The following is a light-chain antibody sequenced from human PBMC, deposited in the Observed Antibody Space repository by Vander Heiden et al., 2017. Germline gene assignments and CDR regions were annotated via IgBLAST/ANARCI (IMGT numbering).Light chain of an antibody. CDR3: QQTDSTPIWT. CDR1: QSISSY. J-gene: IGKJ1*01. V-gene: IGKV1-39*01. CDR2: AAS. Sequence: DIQMTQSPSSLSASVGDRVTITCRASQSISSYLNWYQQKPGKAPKLLIYAASSLQSGVPSRFSGSGYGTDFTLTISSLQPEDFAPYYCQQTDSTPIWTFGQGTKVEIK.